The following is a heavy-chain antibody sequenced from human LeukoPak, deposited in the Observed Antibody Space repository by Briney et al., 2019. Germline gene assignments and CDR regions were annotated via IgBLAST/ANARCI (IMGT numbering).Heavy chain of an antibody. CDR2: IYSGGST. D-gene: IGHD3-10*01. CDR3: ATGDPGFA. J-gene: IGHJ5*02. CDR1: GFTFSAYE. Sequence: GGSLRLSCAASGFTFSAYEMNWVRQAPGKGLEWVSIIYSGGSTYYADSVKGRFTISRDNSKNTVYLQMKSLRAEDTAVYYCATGDPGFAWGQGTLVTVSS. V-gene: IGHV3-66*01.